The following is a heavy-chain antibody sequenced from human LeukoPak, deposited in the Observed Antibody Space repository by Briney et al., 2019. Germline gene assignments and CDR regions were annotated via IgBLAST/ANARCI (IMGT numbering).Heavy chain of an antibody. CDR3: VRVEYSSSYYFDS. J-gene: IGHJ4*02. Sequence: SPTLSLTFAISGESVSSNTASRTWIRQSPSRGLEWLGNTYYRSQWFTHYAVSVKSRIIINPDTSKNQESLQLNPVTPEDTAVYYCVRVEYSSSYYFDSWGPGTLVTVSS. V-gene: IGHV6-1*01. D-gene: IGHD6-6*01. CDR1: GESVSSNTAS. CDR2: TYYRSQWFT.